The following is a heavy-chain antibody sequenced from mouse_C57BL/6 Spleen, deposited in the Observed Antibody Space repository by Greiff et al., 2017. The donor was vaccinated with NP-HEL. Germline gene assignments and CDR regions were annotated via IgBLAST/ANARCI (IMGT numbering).Heavy chain of an antibody. V-gene: IGHV1-80*01. J-gene: IGHJ2*01. D-gene: IGHD1-1*01. CDR3: ARGTYGSSHYFDY. CDR1: GYAFSSYW. Sequence: QVQLQQSGAELVKPGASVKISCKASGYAFSSYWMNWVKQRSGKGLEWIGQIYPGDGDTNYNGKFKGKATLTADKSSSTAYMQLSSLTSEDSAVYFCARGTYGSSHYFDYWGQGTTLTVSS. CDR2: IYPGDGDT.